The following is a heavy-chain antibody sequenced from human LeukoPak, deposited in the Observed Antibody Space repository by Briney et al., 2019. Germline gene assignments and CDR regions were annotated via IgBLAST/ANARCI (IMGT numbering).Heavy chain of an antibody. CDR3: ARACSGGSCYLAAFDM. CDR1: GFTFRSYT. Sequence: GGSLRLSCAASGFTFRSYTMAWVRQAPGRGLEWVSGISGGGDTTYYVDSVNGRFTISRDNSKNTLYLQLNSLTAEDTAVYYCARACSGGSCYLAAFDMWGQGTLVTVSS. V-gene: IGHV3-23*01. J-gene: IGHJ3*02. CDR2: ISGGGDTT. D-gene: IGHD2-15*01.